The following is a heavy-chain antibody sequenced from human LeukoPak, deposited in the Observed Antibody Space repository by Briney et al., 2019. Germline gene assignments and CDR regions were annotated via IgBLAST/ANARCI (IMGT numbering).Heavy chain of an antibody. CDR2: INHSGST. CDR3: ATSTPKRIAAARR. D-gene: IGHD6-13*01. CDR1: GGSFSGYY. J-gene: IGHJ4*02. Sequence: SETLSLTCDVYGGSFSGYYWSWIRQPPEKGLEWIGEINHSGSTNYNPSLKSRVTISVDTSKNQFSLKLSSVTAADTAVYYCATSTPKRIAAARRWGQGTLVTVSS. V-gene: IGHV4-34*01.